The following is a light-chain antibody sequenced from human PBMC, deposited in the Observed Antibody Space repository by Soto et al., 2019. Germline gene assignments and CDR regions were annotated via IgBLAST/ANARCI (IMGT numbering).Light chain of an antibody. CDR1: QSVSSN. V-gene: IGKV3-20*01. Sequence: EIVMTQSPATLSVSPGERATLSCRASQSVSSNLAWYQQKPGQAPRLLIYGGSSRATGIPVRFSGSGSGADFTLTISRLEPEDFAVYYCQVYGPSPPITFGQGTRLENK. CDR3: QVYGPSPPIT. J-gene: IGKJ5*01. CDR2: GGS.